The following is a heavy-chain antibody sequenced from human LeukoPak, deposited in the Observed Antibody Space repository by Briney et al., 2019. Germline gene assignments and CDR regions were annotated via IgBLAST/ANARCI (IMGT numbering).Heavy chain of an antibody. D-gene: IGHD6-13*01. CDR2: INPSGGST. CDR3: ARGIAAAGPPFDP. J-gene: IGHJ5*02. CDR1: GYTFTCYY. V-gene: IGHV1-46*01. Sequence: ASVKVSCKASGYTFTCYYTHWVRQAPGQGLEWMGIINPSGGSTSYAQKFQGRVTMTRDTSTSTVYMELSSLRSEDTAVYYCARGIAAAGPPFDPWGQGTLVTVSS.